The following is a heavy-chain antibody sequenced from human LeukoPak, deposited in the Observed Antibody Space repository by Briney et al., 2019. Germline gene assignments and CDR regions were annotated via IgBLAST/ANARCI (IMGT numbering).Heavy chain of an antibody. J-gene: IGHJ4*02. CDR2: INPNSGGT. V-gene: IGHV1-2*02. Sequence: ASVKVSCKASGYTFTGYYMHWVRQAPGQGLEWMGWINPNSGGTNYAQEFQGRVTMTRDTSISTAYMELSRLRSDDTAVYYCARVGLVGATFHFGYWGQGTLVTVSS. CDR3: ARVGLVGATFHFGY. D-gene: IGHD1-26*01. CDR1: GYTFTGYY.